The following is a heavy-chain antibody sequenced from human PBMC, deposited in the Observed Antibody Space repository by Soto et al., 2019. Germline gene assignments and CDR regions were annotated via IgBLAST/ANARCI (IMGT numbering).Heavy chain of an antibody. CDR1: GYTFTSYG. V-gene: IGHV1-18*01. D-gene: IGHD3-3*01. CDR2: IIAYNGNN. J-gene: IGHJ6*02. Sequence: ASVKVSCKASGYTFTSYGISWVRQAPGQGLEWMGWIIAYNGNNNYAQKLQGRVTMTTDTFTSTGFMELRSLRFYDTGVYYCARSNCDFWSGQTYYYYGMDVWGQGTTVTVSS. CDR3: ARSNCDFWSGQTYYYYGMDV.